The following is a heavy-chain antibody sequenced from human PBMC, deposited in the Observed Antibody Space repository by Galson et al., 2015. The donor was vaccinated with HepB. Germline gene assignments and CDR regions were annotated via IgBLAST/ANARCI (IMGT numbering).Heavy chain of an antibody. V-gene: IGHV3-30*18. CDR2: ISYDRSNK. J-gene: IGHJ4*02. Sequence: SLRLSCAASGFTFSSYGMHWVRQAPGKGLEWVAVISYDRSNKYYADSVKGRFTISRDNSKNTLYLQMNSLRAEDTAVYYCAKPLDMYSSGWDAFDYWGQGTLVTVSS. CDR3: AKPLDMYSSGWDAFDY. D-gene: IGHD6-19*01. CDR1: GFTFSSYG.